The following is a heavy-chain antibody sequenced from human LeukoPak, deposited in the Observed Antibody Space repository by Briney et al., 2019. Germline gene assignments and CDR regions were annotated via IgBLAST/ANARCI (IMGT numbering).Heavy chain of an antibody. CDR1: GFTFSSYS. CDR3: AELGITMIGGV. V-gene: IGHV3-21*01. J-gene: IGHJ6*04. Sequence: GGSLRLSCAASGFTFSSYSMDWVRQAPGKGLEWVSSISSSSSYIYYGDSVKGRFTISRDNAKNSLYLQMNSLRAEDTAVYYCAELGITMIGGVWGKGTTVTISS. CDR2: ISSSSSYI. D-gene: IGHD3-10*02.